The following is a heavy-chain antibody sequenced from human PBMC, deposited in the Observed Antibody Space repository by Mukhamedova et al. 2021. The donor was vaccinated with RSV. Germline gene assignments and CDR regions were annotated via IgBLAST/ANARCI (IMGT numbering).Heavy chain of an antibody. J-gene: IGHJ4*02. D-gene: IGHD2-15*01. CDR3: AKDVRYCSGGSCYPVV. Sequence: GKGLEWVTAISGSGGSTYYADSVKGRFTISRDNSKNTLYLQMNSLRAEDTAVYYCAKDVRYCSGGSCYPVVGGQGTLVTVSS. CDR2: ISGSGGST. V-gene: IGHV3-23*01.